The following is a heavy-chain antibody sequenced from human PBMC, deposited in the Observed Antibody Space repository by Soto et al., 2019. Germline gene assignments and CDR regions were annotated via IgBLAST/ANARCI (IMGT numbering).Heavy chain of an antibody. CDR3: AKDRIRGTSYFDY. CDR2: ISYNGDKT. CDR1: GFSFNTYG. J-gene: IGHJ4*02. V-gene: IGHV3-30*18. Sequence: QVQLLESGGGVVQPGRSLRLSCAASGFSFNTYGMHWVRQAPGKGLGWVAVISYNGDKTFYAVSVKGRFTISRDNSQSTLYLQMNSLRPEDTAVYYCAKDRIRGTSYFDYWGQGTLVTVSS. D-gene: IGHD6-6*01.